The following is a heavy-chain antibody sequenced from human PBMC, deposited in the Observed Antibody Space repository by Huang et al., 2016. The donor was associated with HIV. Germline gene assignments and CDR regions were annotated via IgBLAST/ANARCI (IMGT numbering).Heavy chain of an antibody. CDR2: IFPGNANP. CDR3: AIHDSNDFTFDD. V-gene: IGHV5-51*03. CDR1: GFSFTSYW. D-gene: IGHD5-18*01. J-gene: IGHJ4*02. Sequence: EVQLVQSGVEVKKPGESLKISCKGSGFSFTSYWIGWVRQMPGKGLGWMGIIFPGNANPFYSPAFQGQVTISADKYTRTAYLQWSSLKASDSAIYYCAIHDSNDFTFDDWGQGTLVAVSS.